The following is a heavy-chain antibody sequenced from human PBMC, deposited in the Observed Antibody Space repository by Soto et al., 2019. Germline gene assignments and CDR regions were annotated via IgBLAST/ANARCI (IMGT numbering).Heavy chain of an antibody. CDR3: AKVRPYPWWEPKDYYFDY. J-gene: IGHJ4*02. CDR2: ISGSGGST. CDR1: GFTFSSYA. V-gene: IGHV3-23*01. Sequence: GGSLRLSCAASGFTFSSYAMSWVRQAPGKGLEWVSAISGSGGSTYYADSVKGRFTISRDNSKNTLYLQMNSLRAEDTAVYYCAKVRPYPWWEPKDYYFDYWGQGTLVTVSS. D-gene: IGHD1-26*01.